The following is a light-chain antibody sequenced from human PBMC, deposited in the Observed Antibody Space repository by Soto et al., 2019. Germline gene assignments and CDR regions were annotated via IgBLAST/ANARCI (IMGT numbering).Light chain of an antibody. CDR3: QQYDSYPLK. V-gene: IGKV1-39*01. J-gene: IGKJ1*01. CDR2: AAS. CDR1: QSISSY. Sequence: EMPVTQSSSSLSASLGDRFTITCRASQSISSYLNWYQQKPGKAPKLLIYAASTLQSGVPSRFSGSGSGTDFTLTISCLQSEDFATYYCQQYDSYPLKFRQGPKVDIK.